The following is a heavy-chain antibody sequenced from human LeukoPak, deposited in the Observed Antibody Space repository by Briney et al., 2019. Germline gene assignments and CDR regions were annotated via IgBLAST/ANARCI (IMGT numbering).Heavy chain of an antibody. CDR3: ASTSYYYGSGSYWGFDY. CDR1: GGSISSYY. Sequence: SETLSLTCTVSGGSISSYYWSWIRQPPGKRLEWIGYIYYSGSTNYNPSLKSRVTISVDTSKNQFSLKLSSVTAADTAVYYCASTSYYYGSGSYWGFDYWGQGALVTVSS. D-gene: IGHD3-10*01. V-gene: IGHV4-59*08. J-gene: IGHJ4*02. CDR2: IYYSGST.